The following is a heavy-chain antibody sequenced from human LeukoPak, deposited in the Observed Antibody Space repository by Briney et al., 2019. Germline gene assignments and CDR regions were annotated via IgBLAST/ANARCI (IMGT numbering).Heavy chain of an antibody. CDR3: ARDNYDSSTPYYFDN. Sequence: GGSLRLSCAASGFTFSTYGMHWVRQAPGKGLEWVAFIRYDGSTKYYTDSVKGRFTISRGNSKITLYLQMNSLRAEDTAVYYCARDNYDSSTPYYFDNWGQGTLVTVSS. CDR2: IRYDGSTK. D-gene: IGHD3-22*01. CDR1: GFTFSTYG. V-gene: IGHV3-30*02. J-gene: IGHJ4*02.